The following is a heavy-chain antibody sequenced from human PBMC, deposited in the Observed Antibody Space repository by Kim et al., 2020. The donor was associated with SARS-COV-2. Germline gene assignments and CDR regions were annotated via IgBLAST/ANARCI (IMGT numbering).Heavy chain of an antibody. Sequence: SQTLSLTCAISGDSVSNKNAAWNWIRQSPSRGLEWLGRTYYRSEWHSDYATSLRGRITINPDTSKNQFSLQLNSLTPEDTAVYYCASGWPLPYWGQGTLVTASS. V-gene: IGHV6-1*01. CDR1: GDSVSNKNAA. CDR3: ASGWPLPY. J-gene: IGHJ4*02. D-gene: IGHD6-19*01. CDR2: TYYRSEWHS.